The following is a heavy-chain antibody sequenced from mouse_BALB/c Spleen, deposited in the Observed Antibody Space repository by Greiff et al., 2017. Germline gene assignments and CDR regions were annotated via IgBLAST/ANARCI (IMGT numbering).Heavy chain of an antibody. CDR3: ARRGDYYDYPGGFDY. J-gene: IGHJ2*01. Sequence: EVKLMESGPELVKPGASVKMSCKASGYTFTSYVMHWVKQKPGQGLEWIGYINPYNDGTKYNEKFKGKATLTSDKSSSTAYMELSSLTSEDSAVYYCARRGDYYDYPGGFDYWGQGTTLTVSS. CDR2: INPYNDGT. CDR1: GYTFTSYV. D-gene: IGHD2-4*01. V-gene: IGHV1-14*01.